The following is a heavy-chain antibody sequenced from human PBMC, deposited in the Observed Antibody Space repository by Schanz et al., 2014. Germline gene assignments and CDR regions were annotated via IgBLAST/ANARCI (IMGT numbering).Heavy chain of an antibody. Sequence: EEQLVESGGGLVQPGGSLRLSCVASGFTFSNYWMTWVRQAPGKGLEWVANIKQDESEKYYVDSVKGRFTISRDNSKNTLYLQMNSLRAEDTAVYYCAKGRFGELSAFDIWGQGTMXTVSS. J-gene: IGHJ3*02. V-gene: IGHV3-7*05. CDR3: AKGRFGELSAFDI. CDR2: IKQDESEK. D-gene: IGHD3-10*01. CDR1: GFTFSNYW.